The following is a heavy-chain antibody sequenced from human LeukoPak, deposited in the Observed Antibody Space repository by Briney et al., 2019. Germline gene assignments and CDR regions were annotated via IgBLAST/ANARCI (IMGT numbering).Heavy chain of an antibody. V-gene: IGHV1-8*03. CDR3: ARAYTYYDFWSGYFLTPFDY. J-gene: IGHJ4*02. CDR2: VNPNSGNT. Sequence: ASVKVSCKASGYTFTSYDINWVRQATGQGLEWMGWVNPNSGNTGYAQKFQGRVTITRNTSISTAYMELSSLRSEDTAVYYCARAYTYYDFWSGYFLTPFDYWGQGTLVTVST. CDR1: GYTFTSYD. D-gene: IGHD3-3*01.